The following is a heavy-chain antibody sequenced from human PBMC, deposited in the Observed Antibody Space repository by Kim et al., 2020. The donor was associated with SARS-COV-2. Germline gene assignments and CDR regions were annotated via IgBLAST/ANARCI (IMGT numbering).Heavy chain of an antibody. V-gene: IGHV3-48*03. CDR3: ARDDYGGNSFVVALDI. Sequence: GGSLRLSCAASGFTLSRYEMNWVRQAPGKGLEWVSYIDLRGDTTYYADSVKGRFTISRDNAKNSLYLQMNSLRAEDTAIYYCARDDYGGNSFVVALDIWGQGTMVTVSS. J-gene: IGHJ3*02. D-gene: IGHD4-17*01. CDR1: GFTLSRYE. CDR2: IDLRGDTT.